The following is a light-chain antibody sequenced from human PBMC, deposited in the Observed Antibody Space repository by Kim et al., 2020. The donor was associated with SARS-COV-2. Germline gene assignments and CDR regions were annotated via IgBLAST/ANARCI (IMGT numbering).Light chain of an antibody. J-gene: IGLJ2*01. CDR2: HDP. CDR3: QTWDIITVV. Sequence: VSPGHTARIPGSRDKLGEKYSCWYQQKPGRPPVLFINHDPRRSSGIPGRFSGSNSGNTATLTISGTQAMDEDYYYCQTWDIITVVFGGGTKLTVL. V-gene: IGLV3-1*01. CDR1: KLGEKY.